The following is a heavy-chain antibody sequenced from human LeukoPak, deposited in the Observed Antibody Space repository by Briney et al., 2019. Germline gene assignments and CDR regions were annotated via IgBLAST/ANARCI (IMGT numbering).Heavy chain of an antibody. CDR2: MSSSGRYI. Sequence: GGSLRLSCAASEFTFSGYTMNWDRQAPGKGLEWVSSMSSSGRYIKYADSVKGRFTISRENANNSLYLQMNSLRAEDTAVYYCARGLTGYCSSTSCYEVDVPNWFDPWGQGTLVTVSS. J-gene: IGHJ5*02. CDR1: EFTFSGYT. CDR3: ARGLTGYCSSTSCYEVDVPNWFDP. D-gene: IGHD2-2*01. V-gene: IGHV3-21*01.